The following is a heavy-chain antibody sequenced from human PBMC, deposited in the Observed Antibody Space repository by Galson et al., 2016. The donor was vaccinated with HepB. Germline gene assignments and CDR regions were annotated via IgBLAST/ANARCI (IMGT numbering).Heavy chain of an antibody. CDR2: SYYRSNCHN. Sequence: CAISGASVSSNSAGWYWIRQTPSRGLECLGRSYYRSNCHNDYAESVKSRITINTDTSKNQYSLHLNPVTPEATAVSYCSRSYRLGRGFGWWGQETLVTVSS. J-gene: IGHJ4*02. CDR3: SRSYRLGRGFGW. V-gene: IGHV6-1*01. CDR1: GASVSSNSAG. D-gene: IGHD7-27*01.